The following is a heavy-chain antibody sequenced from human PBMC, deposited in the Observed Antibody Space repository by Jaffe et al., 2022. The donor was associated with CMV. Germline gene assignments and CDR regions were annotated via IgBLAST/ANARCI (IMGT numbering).Heavy chain of an antibody. D-gene: IGHD3-22*01. V-gene: IGHV5-51*01. CDR3: ARSLSTYYYDSSGYRPDAFDI. Sequence: EVQLVQSGAEVKKPGESLKISCKGSGYSFTSYWIGWVRQMPGKGLEWMGIIYPGDSDTRYSPSFQGQVTISADKSISTAYLQWSSLKASDTAMYYCARSLSTYYYDSSGYRPDAFDIWGQGTMVTVSS. J-gene: IGHJ3*02. CDR2: IYPGDSDT. CDR1: GYSFTSYW.